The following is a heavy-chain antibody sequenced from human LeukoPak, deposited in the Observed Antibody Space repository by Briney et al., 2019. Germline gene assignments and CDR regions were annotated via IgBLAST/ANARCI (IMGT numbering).Heavy chain of an antibody. CDR3: AREGDSYGHSWNDY. V-gene: IGHV3-21*01. CDR1: GFTFSSYS. J-gene: IGHJ4*02. D-gene: IGHD5-18*01. Sequence: PGGSLRLSCAASGFTFSSYSMNWVRQAPGKGLEWVSSISSSSSSYIYYADSVKGRFTISRDNAKNSLYLQMNSLRAEDTAVYYCAREGDSYGHSWNDYWGQGTLVTVSS. CDR2: ISSSSSSYI.